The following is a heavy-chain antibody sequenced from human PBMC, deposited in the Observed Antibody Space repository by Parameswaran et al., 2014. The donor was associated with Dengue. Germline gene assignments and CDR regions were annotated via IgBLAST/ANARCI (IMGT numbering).Heavy chain of an antibody. CDR2: ISGSGGST. CDR3: AKSRSETTVTTWGYYFDY. V-gene: IGHV3-23*01. Sequence: RWIRQPPGKGLEWVSAISGSGGSTYYADSVKGRFTISRDNSKNTLYLQMNSLRAEDTAVYYCAKSRSETTVTTWGYYFDYWGQGTLVTVSS. D-gene: IGHD4-17*01. J-gene: IGHJ4*02.